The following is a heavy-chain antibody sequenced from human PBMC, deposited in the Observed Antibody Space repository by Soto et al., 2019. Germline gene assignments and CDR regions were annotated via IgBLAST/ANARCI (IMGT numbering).Heavy chain of an antibody. CDR2: ISYIGST. CDR3: AIWELRIRNAFDL. D-gene: IGHD1-7*01. Sequence: QVQLQESGPGLVKPSQTLSLTCTVSGGSVSSGAYYWSWIRQHPGKGLEWIGYISYIGSTYYNPSLKSRVTISVDTSKNHFSLKLSSVTAADTAVYSCAIWELRIRNAFDLWGQGTMVTVSS. CDR1: GGSVSSGAYY. V-gene: IGHV4-31*03. J-gene: IGHJ3*01.